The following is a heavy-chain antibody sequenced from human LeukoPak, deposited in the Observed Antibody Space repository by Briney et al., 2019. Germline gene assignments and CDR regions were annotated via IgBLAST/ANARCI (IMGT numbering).Heavy chain of an antibody. CDR3: AKDLAGSGSYSFDY. J-gene: IGHJ4*02. D-gene: IGHD1-26*01. CDR2: ISGSGGST. V-gene: IGHV3-23*01. CDR1: GFTLSNYA. Sequence: PGGSLRLSCAASGFTLSNYAMNWVRPAPGRGLEWVSAISGSGGSTYYADSVKGRFTISRDNSKNTLYLQMNSLRAEDTAVYYCAKDLAGSGSYSFDYWGQGTLVTVSS.